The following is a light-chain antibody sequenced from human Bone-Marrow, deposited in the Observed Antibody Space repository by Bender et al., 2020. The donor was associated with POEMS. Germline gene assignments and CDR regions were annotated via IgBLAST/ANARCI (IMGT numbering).Light chain of an antibody. CDR1: SSNTGSGYD. J-gene: IGLJ1*01. CDR2: GYN. Sequence: QSVLTQPPSVSGAPGQRVTISCTGSSSNTGSGYDINWYQHLPGTAPKLLIYGYNNRPSGVPDRFSGSKSGTSASLAITGLQAEDEGDYYCQAWDSSSLYVFGPGTKVTVL. V-gene: IGLV1-40*01. CDR3: QAWDSSSLYV.